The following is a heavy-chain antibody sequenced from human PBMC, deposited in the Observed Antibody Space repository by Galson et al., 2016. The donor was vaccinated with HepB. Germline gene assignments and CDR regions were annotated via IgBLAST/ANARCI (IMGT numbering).Heavy chain of an antibody. CDR1: GFTFSHYF. D-gene: IGHD6-13*01. CDR3: ARDPSYSSSWYYYFDF. J-gene: IGHJ4*02. Sequence: SLRLSCAASGFTFSHYFMNWVRQAPGKGLEWVSYIGPGGTDTHYADSVKGRCTISRDNAKNSLYLQMNSLGDEDTAVYFCARDPSYSSSWYYYFDFWGQGTLVTVSS. CDR2: IGPGGTDT. V-gene: IGHV3-11*04.